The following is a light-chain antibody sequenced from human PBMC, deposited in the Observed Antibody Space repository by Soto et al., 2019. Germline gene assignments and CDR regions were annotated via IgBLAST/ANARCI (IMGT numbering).Light chain of an antibody. CDR2: LNK. V-gene: IGLV1-44*01. Sequence: QLVLPQPPSASGTPGPGVTISCCGSSSDIGRNTVNWYQQLPGTAPKLLSYLNKQRPSGVPDRFAGSKSGTSGSPAISGHQSNDEDKPHWAAWDYSLNAPVVGGGTKLTVL. J-gene: IGLJ2*01. CDR1: SSDIGRNT. CDR3: AAWDYSLNAPV.